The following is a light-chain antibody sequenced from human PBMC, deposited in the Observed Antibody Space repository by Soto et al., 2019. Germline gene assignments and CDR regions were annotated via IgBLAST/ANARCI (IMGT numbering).Light chain of an antibody. J-gene: IGKJ5*01. CDR2: AAS. CDR1: QPIGNY. CDR3: QQTHASPLT. Sequence: DVQMTQSPSSLSASVGDRVTIPCRASQPIGNYLTWYQQKPGEAPKVLIFAASSLRSGVPSRFSGSGYGTDFTLTINNLHPEDSATYYCQQTHASPLTFGQGTRLEI. V-gene: IGKV1-39*01.